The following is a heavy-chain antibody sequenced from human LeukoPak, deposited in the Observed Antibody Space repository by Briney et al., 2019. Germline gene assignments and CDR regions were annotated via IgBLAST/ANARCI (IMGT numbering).Heavy chain of an antibody. D-gene: IGHD3-22*01. V-gene: IGHV4-39*07. CDR1: GGSISSGGYY. J-gene: IGHJ4*02. Sequence: PSETLSLTCTVSGGSISSGGYYWSWIRQPPGKGLEWIGSIYYSGSTYYNPSLKSRVTISVDTSKNQFSLKLSSVTAADTAVYYCARDTLLSNYYDSSGYYLGWGQGTLVTVSS. CDR3: ARDTLLSNYYDSSGYYLG. CDR2: IYYSGST.